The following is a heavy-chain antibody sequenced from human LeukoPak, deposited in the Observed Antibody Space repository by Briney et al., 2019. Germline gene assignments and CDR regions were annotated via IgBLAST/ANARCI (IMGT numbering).Heavy chain of an antibody. Sequence: PGRSLRLSCAASGFTFDDYAMHWVRQAPGKGLEWVSGISWNSGRIGYADSVKGRFTISRDNAKISLYLQMNSLRVEDTALYYCAKDFYRLGEFDAFDNWGQGTMVTVSS. CDR2: ISWNSGRI. D-gene: IGHD3-16*01. CDR1: GFTFDDYA. CDR3: AKDFYRLGEFDAFDN. V-gene: IGHV3-9*01. J-gene: IGHJ3*02.